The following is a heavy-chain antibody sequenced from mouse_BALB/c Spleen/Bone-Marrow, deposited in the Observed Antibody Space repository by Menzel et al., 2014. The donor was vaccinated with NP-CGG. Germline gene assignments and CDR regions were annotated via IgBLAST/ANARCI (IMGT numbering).Heavy chain of an antibody. CDR3: ARLGIYYYGSSYGAMDY. V-gene: IGHV1-69*02. Sequence: VQGVESGAELVKPGASVKLSCKASGYTFTSYWMHWVKQRPGQGLEWIGEIDPSDSYTKYNQNFKGKATLTVDKPSSTACIQLSSLTSEDSAVYYCARLGIYYYGSSYGAMDYWGQGTSVTVSS. CDR2: IDPSDSYT. J-gene: IGHJ4*01. CDR1: GYTFTSYW. D-gene: IGHD1-1*01.